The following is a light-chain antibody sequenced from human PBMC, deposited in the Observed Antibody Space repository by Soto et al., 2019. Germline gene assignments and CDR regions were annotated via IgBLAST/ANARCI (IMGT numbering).Light chain of an antibody. J-gene: IGLJ1*01. CDR3: YSYTTSSTYV. CDR2: HVS. Sequence: QSVLTQPASVSGARGQSITISCTGNSSDVGGYNYVSWYQQHPAKVPTLMIYHVSNRPSGVSDRFSGSKSGNTASLTISGLQAEDEGDYYCYSYTTSSTYVFGTGTKVTVL. V-gene: IGLV2-14*01. CDR1: SSDVGGYNY.